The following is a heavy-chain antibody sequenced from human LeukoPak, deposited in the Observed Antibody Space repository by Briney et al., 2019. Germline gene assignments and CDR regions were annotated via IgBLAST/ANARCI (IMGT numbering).Heavy chain of an antibody. J-gene: IGHJ4*02. V-gene: IGHV1-18*01. D-gene: IGHD3-9*01. CDR2: ISAHNGHT. Sequence: ASVKVSCKASGYTFPSYGISWVRQAPGHGLEWMGWISAHNGHTNYAQKFQGRVTMTTDTSTSTAYMELRSLRSDDTAVYFGARVRDDILTGYYQFDYWGQGTRVTVSS. CDR1: GYTFPSYG. CDR3: ARVRDDILTGYYQFDY.